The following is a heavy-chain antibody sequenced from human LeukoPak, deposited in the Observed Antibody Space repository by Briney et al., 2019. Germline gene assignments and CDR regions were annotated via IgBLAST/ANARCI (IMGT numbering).Heavy chain of an antibody. Sequence: GGSLRLSCAASGFTFSTYAMSWVRQAPGKGLEWVSYIGSSGSTIYYADSVKGRFTISRDNAKNSLYLQMNSLRDEDTAVYYCARLWGYCSGGSCYSTPYWGQGTLVTVSS. CDR3: ARLWGYCSGGSCYSTPY. J-gene: IGHJ4*02. CDR1: GFTFSTYA. D-gene: IGHD2-15*01. CDR2: IGSSGSTI. V-gene: IGHV3-48*02.